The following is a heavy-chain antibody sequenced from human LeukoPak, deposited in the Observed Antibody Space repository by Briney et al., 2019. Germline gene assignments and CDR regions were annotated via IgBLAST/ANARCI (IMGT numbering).Heavy chain of an antibody. CDR3: ARGTYYSDSSGYSYYSYYYMDV. Sequence: SETLSLTCTVSGGSISSYYWSWIRQPAGKGLEWIGRIYTSGSTNYNPSLKSRVTISVGTSKNQFSLKLSSVTAADTAVYFCARGTYYSDSSGYSYYSYYYMDVWGKGTTVTISS. V-gene: IGHV4-4*07. J-gene: IGHJ6*03. D-gene: IGHD3-22*01. CDR2: IYTSGST. CDR1: GGSISSYY.